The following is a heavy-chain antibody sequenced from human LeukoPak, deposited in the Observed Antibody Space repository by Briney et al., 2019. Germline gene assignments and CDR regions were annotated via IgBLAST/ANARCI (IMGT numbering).Heavy chain of an antibody. CDR3: ARNHYGSVDY. V-gene: IGHV3-48*03. CDR1: GFAFSDYE. J-gene: IGHJ4*02. CDR2: ISSSGSIM. D-gene: IGHD3-10*01. Sequence: GGSLRLSCASSGFAFSDYEMNWVRQAPGKGLEWVSYISSSGSIMYYADSVKGRFTISRDNAKNTLYLQMNSLRPEDTAVYYCARNHYGSVDYWGQGTLVTVSS.